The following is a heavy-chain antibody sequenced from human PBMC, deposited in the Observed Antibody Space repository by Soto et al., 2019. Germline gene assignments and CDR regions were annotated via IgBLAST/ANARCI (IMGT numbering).Heavy chain of an antibody. V-gene: IGHV4-59*01. J-gene: IGHJ4*02. Sequence: PSETLSLTCSASGGSISSYYWTWIRQPPGKGLEWIGYIYYSGSTNYNPSLKSRVTISVDTSKNQFSLKLSSVTAADTAMYYCARGFYDSGSYYTQLDYWGLGTLVTVSS. CDR3: ARGFYDSGSYYTQLDY. CDR2: IYYSGST. CDR1: GGSISSYY. D-gene: IGHD3-10*01.